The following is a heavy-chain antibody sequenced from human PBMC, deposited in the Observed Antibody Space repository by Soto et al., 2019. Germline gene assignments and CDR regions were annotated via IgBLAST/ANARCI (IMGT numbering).Heavy chain of an antibody. V-gene: IGHV4-30-2*01. Sequence: PSETLSLTCAVSGCSISSGGYSWSWIRQPPGKGLEWIGYIYHSGSTYYNPSLKSRVTISVDRSKNQFSLKLSSVTAADTAVYYCARDLFSVNYYYGMDVWGQGTTVTVSS. J-gene: IGHJ6*02. CDR1: GCSISSGGYS. CDR2: IYHSGST. D-gene: IGHD1-26*01. CDR3: ARDLFSVNYYYGMDV.